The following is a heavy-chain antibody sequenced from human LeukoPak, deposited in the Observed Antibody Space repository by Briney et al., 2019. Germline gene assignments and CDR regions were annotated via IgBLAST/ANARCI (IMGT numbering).Heavy chain of an antibody. CDR3: AKGAYGDYLNWFGP. J-gene: IGHJ5*02. D-gene: IGHD4-17*01. CDR2: ISGSGGTT. V-gene: IGHV3-23*01. CDR1: GFIFDNFA. Sequence: PGGSLRLSCAASGFIFDNFAMAWVRQAPGKGLEWVSSISGSGGTTYYADSVKGRFIVSRDNSKKTLYLHMIALKAGDTAVYYCAKGAYGDYLNWFGPWGQGTLVTVSS.